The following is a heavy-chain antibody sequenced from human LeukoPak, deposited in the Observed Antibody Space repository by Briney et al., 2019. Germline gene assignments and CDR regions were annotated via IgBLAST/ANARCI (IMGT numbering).Heavy chain of an antibody. Sequence: PWGYLRLYGAASGFTCSNYEMNWLRQAQGKGLEWVSYISSSGSTIYYADSVKGRFTISRDNAKNSLYLQMNSLRAEDTAVYYCARGSGSYSYCGQGTLVTVSS. D-gene: IGHD1-26*01. CDR3: ARGSGSYSY. CDR2: ISSSGSTI. J-gene: IGHJ4*02. CDR1: GFTCSNYE. V-gene: IGHV3-48*03.